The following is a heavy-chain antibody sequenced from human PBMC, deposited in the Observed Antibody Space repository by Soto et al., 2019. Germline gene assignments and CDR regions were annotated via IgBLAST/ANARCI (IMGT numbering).Heavy chain of an antibody. CDR3: ARGRVDFWSGYIDY. CDR2: INHSGST. Sequence: SETLSLTCAVYGGSFSGYYWSWIRQPPGKGLEWIGEINHSGSTNYNPSLRSRVTISVDTSKNQFSLKLSSVTAADTAVYYCARGRVDFWSGYIDYWGQGTLVTVSS. V-gene: IGHV4-34*01. J-gene: IGHJ4*02. D-gene: IGHD3-3*01. CDR1: GGSFSGYY.